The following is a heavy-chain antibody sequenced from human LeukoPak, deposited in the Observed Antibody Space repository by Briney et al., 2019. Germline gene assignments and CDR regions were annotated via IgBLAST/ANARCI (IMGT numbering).Heavy chain of an antibody. V-gene: IGHV3-11*04. Sequence: GGSLRLSCAASGSTFSDYYMSWIRQAPGKGLEWVSYISTSGSTIYYADSVKGRFTISRDNAKNSLYLQMNSLRAEDTAVYYCARSGSYYKVDYWGQGTLVTVSS. D-gene: IGHD1-26*01. J-gene: IGHJ4*02. CDR1: GSTFSDYY. CDR3: ARSGSYYKVDY. CDR2: ISTSGSTI.